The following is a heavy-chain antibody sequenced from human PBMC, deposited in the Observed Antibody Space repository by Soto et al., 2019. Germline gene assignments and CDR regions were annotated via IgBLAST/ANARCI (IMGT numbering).Heavy chain of an antibody. J-gene: IGHJ2*01. Sequence: PRKGMEWIGYIYSSGSTYYNPSLKSRVTISVDTSKNQYSLKLSSVTAAYTAVYYCARAVVSFFFFQAEDGIRDL. V-gene: IGHV4-30-4*06. D-gene: IGHD3-16*02. CDR3: ARAVVSFFFFQAEDGIRDL. CDR2: IYSSGST.